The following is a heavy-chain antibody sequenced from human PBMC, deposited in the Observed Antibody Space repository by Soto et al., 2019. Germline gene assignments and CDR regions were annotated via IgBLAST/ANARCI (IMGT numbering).Heavy chain of an antibody. V-gene: IGHV4-30-4*01. J-gene: IGHJ6*02. CDR3: ARGPKNWNYAHGMDV. CDR1: GGSISSGDYY. Sequence: SETLSHTCTVSGGSISSGDYYGMGIRQPPGKGLEWIGYIYYSGSTYYNPSLKSRVTISVDTSKNQFSLKLSSVTAADTAVYYCARGPKNWNYAHGMDVWGQGTTVTVSS. CDR2: IYYSGST. D-gene: IGHD1-7*01.